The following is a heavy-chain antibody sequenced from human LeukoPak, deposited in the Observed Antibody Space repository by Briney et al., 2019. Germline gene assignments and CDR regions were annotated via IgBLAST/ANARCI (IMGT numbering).Heavy chain of an antibody. Sequence: PGGSLRLSCAASGFTFSSYEMSWVRQAPGKGLEWVSYISSSGSTIYYADSVKGRFTISRDNAKNSLYLQMNSLRPEDTAVYYCATYGDYVSFDYWGQGTLVTVSS. CDR3: ATYGDYVSFDY. V-gene: IGHV3-48*03. CDR1: GFTFSSYE. J-gene: IGHJ4*02. D-gene: IGHD4-17*01. CDR2: ISSSGSTI.